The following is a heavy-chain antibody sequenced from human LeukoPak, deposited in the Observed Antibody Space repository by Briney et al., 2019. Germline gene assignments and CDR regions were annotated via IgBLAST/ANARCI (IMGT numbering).Heavy chain of an antibody. J-gene: IGHJ5*02. CDR3: ARVARYSSSWYWFDP. Sequence: GASVKVSCKASGYTFTSYGISWVRQAPGQGLEWMGWITNYAQKLQGRVTMTTDTSTSTAYMELRSLRSDDTAVYYCARVARYSSSWYWFDPWGQGILVTVSS. CDR2: IT. D-gene: IGHD6-13*01. CDR1: GYTFTSYG. V-gene: IGHV1-18*01.